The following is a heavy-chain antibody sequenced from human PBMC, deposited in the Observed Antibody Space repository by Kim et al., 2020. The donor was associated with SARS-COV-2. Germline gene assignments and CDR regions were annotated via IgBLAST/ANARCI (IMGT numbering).Heavy chain of an antibody. J-gene: IGHJ6*01. CDR2: XSWNSXSI. CDR3: AKDKXXVVVXXAMPXYYGXXV. V-gene: IGHV3-9*01. Sequence: GGSLRLSCAASGFTFDDYAMHWVRQAPGKGLXWVSGXSWNSXSIGYADSVKGRXXISRXXAKNXXYLXXNSLXXEDTXLYYXAKDKXXVVVXXAMPXYYGXXVWXXXTTVTVSS. D-gene: IGHD2-2*01. CDR1: GFTFDDYA.